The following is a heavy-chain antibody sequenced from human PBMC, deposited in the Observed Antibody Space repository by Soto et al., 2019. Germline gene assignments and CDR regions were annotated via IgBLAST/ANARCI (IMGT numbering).Heavy chain of an antibody. J-gene: IGHJ2*01. CDR1: GFTFRSYS. V-gene: IGHV3-21*01. Sequence: EVQLVESGGGLVKPGGSLRLSCAASGFTFRSYSMNWVRQAPGKGLEWVSSISSSSIYIYYAASVKGRFIISRDNAKNSLYLQMNSLRAEDTAVYYCAREDYGDLNWYFDLWGRGTLVTVSS. CDR3: AREDYGDLNWYFDL. D-gene: IGHD4-17*01. CDR2: ISSSSIYI.